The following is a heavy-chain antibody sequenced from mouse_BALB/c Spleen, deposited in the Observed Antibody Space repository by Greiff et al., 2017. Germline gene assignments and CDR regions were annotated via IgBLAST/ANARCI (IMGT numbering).Heavy chain of an antibody. CDR2: IDPANGNT. Sequence: VQLKESGAELVKPGASVKLSCTASGFNIKDTYMHWVKQRPEQGLEWIGRIDPANGNTKYDPKFQGKATITADTSSNTAYLQLSSLTSEDTAVYYCAERDFDYWGQGTTLTVSS. V-gene: IGHV14-3*02. CDR1: GFNIKDTY. CDR3: AERDFDY. J-gene: IGHJ2*01.